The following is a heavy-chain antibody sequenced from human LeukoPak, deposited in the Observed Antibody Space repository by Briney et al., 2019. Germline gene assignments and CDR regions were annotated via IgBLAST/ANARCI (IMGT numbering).Heavy chain of an antibody. CDR1: GFTFSSYW. CDR3: ARDSGYCSSTSCYNFDY. CDR2: INSDGSST. Sequence: GGSLRLSCAASGFTFSSYWMHWVRQAPGRGLVWVSRINSDGSSTSYADSVKGRFTISRDNAKNSLYLQMNSLRAEDTAVYYCARDSGYCSSTSCYNFDYWGQGTLVTVSS. J-gene: IGHJ4*02. D-gene: IGHD2-2*03. V-gene: IGHV3-74*01.